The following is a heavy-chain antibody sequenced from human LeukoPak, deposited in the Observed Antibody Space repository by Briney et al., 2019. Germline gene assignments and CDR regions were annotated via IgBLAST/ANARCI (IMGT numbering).Heavy chain of an antibody. Sequence: PGGSLRLSCAASGFTFSRAWMSWLRQAPGKGLEWVANIKEDGSEDYYADSVKGRFAISKDNAKNSLYLQMNSLRAEDTAMYYGAKDEDGYEDWGQGTLVTVSS. CDR1: GFTFSRAW. J-gene: IGHJ4*02. CDR3: AKDEDGYED. CDR2: IKEDGSED. V-gene: IGHV3-7*01. D-gene: IGHD5-18*01.